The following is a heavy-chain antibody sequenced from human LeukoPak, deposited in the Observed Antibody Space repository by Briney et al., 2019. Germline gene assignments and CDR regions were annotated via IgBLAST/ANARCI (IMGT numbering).Heavy chain of an antibody. V-gene: IGHV5-51*01. D-gene: IGHD3-10*01. CDR1: GYRFTNYW. Sequence: GESLKISCKGSGYRFTNYWIGWVRQMPGKGLEWMGIIFPGDSDTRYNPSFQGQVTISADKSISTAYLQWSSLKASDTAMYYCTCATPYYYGSGSYYTDYWGQGTLVTVSS. CDR2: IFPGDSDT. CDR3: TCATPYYYGSGSYYTDY. J-gene: IGHJ4*02.